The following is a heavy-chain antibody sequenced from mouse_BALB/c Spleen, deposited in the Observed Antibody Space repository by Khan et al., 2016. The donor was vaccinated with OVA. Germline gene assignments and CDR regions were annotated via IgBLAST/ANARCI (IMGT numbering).Heavy chain of an antibody. J-gene: IGHJ2*01. CDR3: ARPAYDGYYDY. D-gene: IGHD2-3*01. Sequence: VQLKQSGPELVRPGVSVKISCKGSGYTFTDYAMYWVKQSHAKSLEWIGLISTYSGSTNYNQKFKGKVTMTVDKSSSAAYMELARLTSEDSAIXYCARPAYDGYYDYWGQGTALTVSS. CDR2: ISTYSGST. CDR1: GYTFTDYA. V-gene: IGHV1S137*01.